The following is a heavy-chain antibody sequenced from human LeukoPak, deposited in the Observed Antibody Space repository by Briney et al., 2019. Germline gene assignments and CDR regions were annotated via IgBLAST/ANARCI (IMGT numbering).Heavy chain of an antibody. V-gene: IGHV1-69*05. CDR2: IIPIFGTA. CDR1: GGTFSSYA. D-gene: IGHD6-19*01. CDR3: ARDTPAVAGTRAMDV. Sequence: GSSVKVSCKASGGTFSSYAISWVRQAPGQGLEWMGGIIPIFGTANYAQKFQGRVTITTDESTSTAYMELSSLRSEDTAVYYCARDTPAVAGTRAMDVWGKGTTVTVSS. J-gene: IGHJ6*03.